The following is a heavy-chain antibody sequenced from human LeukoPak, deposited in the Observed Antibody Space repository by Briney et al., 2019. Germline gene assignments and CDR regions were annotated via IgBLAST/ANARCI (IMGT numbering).Heavy chain of an antibody. D-gene: IGHD5-18*01. Sequence: PGRSLSLSCAPSGFAFDDYAMHWVRQAPGGGVEWVSGICLDSGDLDYVHSLKGRFPFSRDHAKNSLHLQMNILRVQEPAWFSVAKVKDSYGHYSFDYWGQGTPVTVSS. CDR1: GFAFDDYA. J-gene: IGHJ4*02. CDR2: ICLDSGDL. CDR3: AKVKDSYGHYSFDY. V-gene: IGHV3-9*01.